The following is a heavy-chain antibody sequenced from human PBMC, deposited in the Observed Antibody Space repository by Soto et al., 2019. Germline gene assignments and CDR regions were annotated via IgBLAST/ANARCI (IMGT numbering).Heavy chain of an antibody. J-gene: IGHJ6*02. V-gene: IGHV3-48*02. CDR1: GFTVSIYS. Sequence: EESLVESGGGLVQRGGSMRLSCAASGFTVSIYSVNWVRQAPGKGLQWLSYISGGGNNIYYADSVKGRFTISRDNAKNSLYLQTNSLTDEDTAVYYCARGFDLQYGLDVWGRGTTVTVSS. CDR3: ARGFDLQYGLDV. CDR2: ISGGGNNI. D-gene: IGHD3-10*01.